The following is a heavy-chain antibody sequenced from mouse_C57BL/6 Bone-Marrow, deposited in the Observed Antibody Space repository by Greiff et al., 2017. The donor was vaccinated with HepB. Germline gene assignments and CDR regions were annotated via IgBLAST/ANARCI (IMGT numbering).Heavy chain of an antibody. V-gene: IGHV5-4*01. D-gene: IGHD2-12*01. Sequence: EVKLMESGGGLVKPGGSLKLSCAASGFTFSSYAMSWVRQTPEKRLEWVATISDGGSYTYYPDNVKGRFTISRDNAKNNLYLQMSHLKSEDTAMYYCARDRDYTDYWGQGTTLTVSS. CDR1: GFTFSSYA. CDR2: ISDGGSYT. CDR3: ARDRDYTDY. J-gene: IGHJ2*01.